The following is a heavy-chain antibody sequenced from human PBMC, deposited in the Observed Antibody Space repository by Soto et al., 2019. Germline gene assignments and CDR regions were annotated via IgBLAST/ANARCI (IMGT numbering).Heavy chain of an antibody. CDR1: GFTFSSYG. D-gene: IGHD5-18*01. Sequence: PGGSLRLSCAASGFTFSSYGMRWVRQAPGKGLEWVAVISYDGSNKYYADSVKGRFTISRDNSKNTLYLQMNSLRAEDTAVYYCAKDTRGYSYGSPDYWGQGTLVTVSS. V-gene: IGHV3-30*18. J-gene: IGHJ4*02. CDR2: ISYDGSNK. CDR3: AKDTRGYSYGSPDY.